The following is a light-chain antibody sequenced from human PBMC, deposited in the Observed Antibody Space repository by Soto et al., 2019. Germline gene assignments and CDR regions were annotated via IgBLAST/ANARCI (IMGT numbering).Light chain of an antibody. V-gene: IGKV3-15*01. CDR1: RSVSSN. CDR3: QQYNNWPPWT. CDR2: GAS. J-gene: IGKJ1*01. Sequence: EIVMTQSPATLSVSPGERATLSCRASRSVSSNLAWYQQKPCQAPRLLIYGASTRATGIPARFSGSGSGTEFTLTISSLQSEDFAVYYCQQYNNWPPWTFGQGTKVEIK.